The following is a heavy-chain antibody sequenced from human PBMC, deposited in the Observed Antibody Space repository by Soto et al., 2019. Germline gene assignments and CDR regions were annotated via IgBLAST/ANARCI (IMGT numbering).Heavy chain of an antibody. V-gene: IGHV5-51*01. CDR3: ASSSADAFDI. D-gene: IGHD6-6*01. CDR1: GYRFTTYW. CDR2: IHPGDSDT. J-gene: IGHJ3*02. Sequence: GESLKISCKVSGYRFTTYWIAWVRQMPGKGLEWMGIIHPGDSDTRYSPSFQGQVTISADKSISTAYLQWSSLKASDTAMYYCASSSADAFDIWGQGTMVTVSS.